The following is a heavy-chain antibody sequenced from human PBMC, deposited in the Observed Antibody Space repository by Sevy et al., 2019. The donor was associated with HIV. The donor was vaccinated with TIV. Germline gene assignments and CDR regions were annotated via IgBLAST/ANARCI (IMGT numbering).Heavy chain of an antibody. CDR3: VKGARYTIPNDAFDI. V-gene: IGHV3-23*01. D-gene: IGHD2-2*02. Sequence: GGSLRLSCAASGFTFSSNAMSWVRQAPGKGLEWVSGISGGGDTFYADSVKGRFTISRDNSKNTLFLQINSLRAEDTALYYCVKGARYTIPNDAFDIWGQGTMVTVSS. CDR1: GFTFSSNA. CDR2: ISGGGDT. J-gene: IGHJ3*02.